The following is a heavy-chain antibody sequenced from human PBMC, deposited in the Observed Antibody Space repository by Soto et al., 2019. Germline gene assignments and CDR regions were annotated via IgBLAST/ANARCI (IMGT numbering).Heavy chain of an antibody. CDR1: GYTFTSYA. D-gene: IGHD3-3*01. CDR2: INAGNGNT. V-gene: IGHV1-3*01. CDR3: ARDRPPTYYDFWSGYSDYYYYMDV. J-gene: IGHJ6*03. Sequence: QVQLVQSGAEVKKPGASVKVSCKASGYTFTSYAVHWVRQAPGQRLEWMGWINAGNGNTKYSQKFQGRVTITRDTSASTAYMELSSLRSEDTAVYYCARDRPPTYYDFWSGYSDYYYYMDVWGKGTTVTVSS.